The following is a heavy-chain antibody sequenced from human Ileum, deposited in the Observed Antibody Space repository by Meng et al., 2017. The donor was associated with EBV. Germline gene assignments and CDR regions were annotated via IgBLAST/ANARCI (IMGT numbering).Heavy chain of an antibody. CDR1: GYTFTRYP. CDR2: INTDNGET. J-gene: IGHJ4*02. D-gene: IGHD3/OR15-3a*01. V-gene: IGHV1-3*04. CDR3: ASRPGFNIGPFDF. Sequence: VQLVQSVAEVKKTGASVKLSCKASGYTFTRYPIHWVRQAPGQRPEWMGWINTDNGETEFSQKFQGRVTITRDTSATTAYMELISLRSEDTAVYYCASRPGFNIGPFDFWGQGTLVTVSS.